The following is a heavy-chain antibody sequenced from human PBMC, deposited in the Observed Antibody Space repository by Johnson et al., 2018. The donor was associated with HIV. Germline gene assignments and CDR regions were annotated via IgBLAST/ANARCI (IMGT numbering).Heavy chain of an antibody. Sequence: VQLVESGGGLVKPGGSLRLSCAAPGFTFSNAWMSWVRQAPGKGLEWVGRIKSKTDGGTQDYAAPVKGGLTFPRVDSKNTLYLQMNSLKPEDPALDYWTTVLRYDMLTGYWLVAFDIWGQGTMVTVSS. CDR3: TTVLRYDMLTGYWLVAFDI. CDR2: IKSKTDGGTQ. D-gene: IGHD3-9*01. J-gene: IGHJ3*02. V-gene: IGHV3-15*01. CDR1: GFTFSNAW.